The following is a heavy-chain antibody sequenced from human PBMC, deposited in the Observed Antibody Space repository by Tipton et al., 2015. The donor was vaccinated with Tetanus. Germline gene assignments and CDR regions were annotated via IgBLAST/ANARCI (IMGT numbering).Heavy chain of an antibody. CDR2: INHSGNT. J-gene: IGHJ5*02. CDR1: GASFSDYY. CDR3: ARATSTGPAYNWFDP. Sequence: TLSLTCAVYGASFSDYYWSWIRQAPGKGLEWIGEINHSGNTNHNPSLKSRVTLSVDTSKNQFSLKLNSVTAADTAVYYCARATSTGPAYNWFDPWGQGTLVSVSS. V-gene: IGHV4-34*01. D-gene: IGHD2-8*02.